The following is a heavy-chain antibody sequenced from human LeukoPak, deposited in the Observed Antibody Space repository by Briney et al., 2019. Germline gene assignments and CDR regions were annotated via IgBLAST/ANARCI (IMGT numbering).Heavy chain of an antibody. CDR2: MYSSGTK. D-gene: IGHD3-22*01. J-gene: IGHJ4*02. CDR1: GASIDRGAYY. V-gene: IGHV4-61*09. Sequence: PSETLSLTCSVSGASIDRGAYYWSWIRQPAGKGLEWIGHMYSSGTKYYNPSLKSRVAISVDTSKNQFSLTLRSMTAADTAVYYCARGILQDYYDSSGLHHRGGVDSWGQGVLVTVSS. CDR3: ARGILQDYYDSSGLHHRGGVDS.